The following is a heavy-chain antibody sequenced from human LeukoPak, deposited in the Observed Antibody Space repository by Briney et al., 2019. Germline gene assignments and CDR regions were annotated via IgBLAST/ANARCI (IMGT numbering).Heavy chain of an antibody. CDR2: IRYDGSNK. CDR1: GFIFSTYG. D-gene: IGHD2-2*02. J-gene: IGHJ4*02. Sequence: PGGSLRLSCAVSGFIFSTYGMHWVRQAPGKGLEWVTFIRYDGSNKYYADSVKGRFTISRDNSKNTLYLQMNSLRVEDTAVYYCAKGGMGYCSSTSCYTFDYWGQGTLATVSS. CDR3: AKGGMGYCSSTSCYTFDY. V-gene: IGHV3-30*02.